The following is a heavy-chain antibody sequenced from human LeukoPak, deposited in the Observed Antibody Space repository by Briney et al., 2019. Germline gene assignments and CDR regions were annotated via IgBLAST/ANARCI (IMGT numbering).Heavy chain of an antibody. CDR1: GYTFTSYY. Sequence: GASVKVSCKASGYTFTSYYMHWVRQAPGQGLEWMGLINPSGGSTNYAQKFQGRVTMTRDMSTSTVYMGLSSLRSEDTAVYYCAREAVTIFGLVRTHTTKSPHRFDPWGQGTLVTVSS. CDR3: AREAVTIFGLVRTHTTKSPHRFDP. CDR2: INPSGGST. D-gene: IGHD3-3*01. J-gene: IGHJ5*02. V-gene: IGHV1-46*01.